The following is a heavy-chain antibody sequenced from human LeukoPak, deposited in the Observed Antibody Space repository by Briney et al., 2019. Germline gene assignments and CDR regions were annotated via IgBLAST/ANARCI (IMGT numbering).Heavy chain of an antibody. CDR3: AREGGIRGMDV. CDR1: GFTFSSYS. Sequence: GGSLRLSCAASGFTFSSYSMNWVRQAPGKGLEWVSSISSSSSYIYYADSVKGRFTISRDNAKNSLYLQMNSLRAEDTAVYYCAREGGIRGMDVWGQGTTVTVSS. CDR2: ISSSSSYI. V-gene: IGHV3-21*01. J-gene: IGHJ6*02.